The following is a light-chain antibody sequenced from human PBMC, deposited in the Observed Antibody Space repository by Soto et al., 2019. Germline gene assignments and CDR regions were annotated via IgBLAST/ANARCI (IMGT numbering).Light chain of an antibody. J-gene: IGKJ3*01. CDR1: QSVSSY. V-gene: IGKV3-11*01. Sequence: EIVLTQSPATLSLSPGERATLSCRASQSVSSYLAWYQQKPGQAPRLLIYDASNRATGIPARFSGSGSGTDFTLTISSLEPEEFAVYYCQQRSNWPPIFTFDPGTKVDIK. CDR3: QQRSNWPPIFT. CDR2: DAS.